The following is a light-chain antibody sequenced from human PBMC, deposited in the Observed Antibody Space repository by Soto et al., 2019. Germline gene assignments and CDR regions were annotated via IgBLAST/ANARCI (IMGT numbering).Light chain of an antibody. CDR2: AAS. V-gene: IGKV3-15*01. CDR3: QQYNSWPPIT. J-gene: IGKJ5*01. Sequence: EIVMTQSPATLSVSPGERASLSCRASQGISGNLAWYQHSPGQAPRLLIYAASTRATGIPARFSGSGSGTEFTLTISSLQSEDFAVYYCQQYNSWPPITFGQGTRLEIK. CDR1: QGISGN.